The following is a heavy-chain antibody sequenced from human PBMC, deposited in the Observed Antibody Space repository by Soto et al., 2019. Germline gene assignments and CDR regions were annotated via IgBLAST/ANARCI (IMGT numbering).Heavy chain of an antibody. V-gene: IGHV1-8*01. CDR2: MNPNSGNT. J-gene: IGHJ5*02. CDR1: GYTFTSYD. CDR3: ARLKQDYAVA. D-gene: IGHD3-16*01. Sequence: QVQLVQSGAEVKKPGASVKVSCKASGYTFTSYDINWGRLATGQGLEWMGWMNPNSGNTAYAQKFQGRVTMTRNTSISTAYMELSSLGSEVTVVYYCARLKQDYAVAWGQGTLVTVSS.